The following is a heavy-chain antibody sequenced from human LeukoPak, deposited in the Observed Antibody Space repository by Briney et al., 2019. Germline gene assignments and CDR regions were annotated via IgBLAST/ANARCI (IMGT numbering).Heavy chain of an antibody. D-gene: IGHD6-13*01. Sequence: KPGVSLRLSCAASGFTFSSYSMNWVRQAPGKGLEWVSSISSSSSYIYYADSVKGRFTVSRDNAKNSLYLQMNSLRAEDTAVYYCASKERKAAAANGSYWGQGTLVTVSS. J-gene: IGHJ4*02. CDR3: ASKERKAAAANGSY. V-gene: IGHV3-21*01. CDR2: ISSSSSYI. CDR1: GFTFSSYS.